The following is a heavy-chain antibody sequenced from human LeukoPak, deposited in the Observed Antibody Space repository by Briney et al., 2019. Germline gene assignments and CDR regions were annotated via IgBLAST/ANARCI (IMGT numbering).Heavy chain of an antibody. V-gene: IGHV4-34*01. Sequence: SETLSLTCAVYGGSFSGYYWSWIRQPPGKGLEWIGEINHSGSTNYNPSLKSRVTISVDTSKNQFSLKLSSVTAADTAVYYCARDGVAGFVYWGQGTLVTVSS. D-gene: IGHD6-19*01. J-gene: IGHJ4*02. CDR3: ARDGVAGFVY. CDR2: INHSGST. CDR1: GGSFSGYY.